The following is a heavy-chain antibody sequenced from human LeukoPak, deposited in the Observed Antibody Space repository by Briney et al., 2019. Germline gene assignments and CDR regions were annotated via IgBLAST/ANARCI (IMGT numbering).Heavy chain of an antibody. CDR2: INNSGST. D-gene: IGHD3-10*01. V-gene: IGHV4-34*01. J-gene: IGHJ3*02. Sequence: SETLSLTYAVYGGSFSGYYWSWIRQPPGKGLEWIGEINNSGSTNYNPSLKSRVTISVVTSKNQFSLKLRSVTAADTAVYYCARVRPLEAFDIWGQGTMVTVSS. CDR1: GGSFSGYY. CDR3: ARVRPLEAFDI.